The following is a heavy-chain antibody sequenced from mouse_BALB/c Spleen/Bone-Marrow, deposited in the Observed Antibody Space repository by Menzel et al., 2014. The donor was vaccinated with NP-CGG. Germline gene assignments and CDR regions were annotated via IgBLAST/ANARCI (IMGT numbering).Heavy chain of an antibody. J-gene: IGHJ2*01. CDR1: GFSLTSYG. V-gene: IGHV2-2*02. Sequence: QVHVKQSGPGLVQPSQSLSITCTVSGFSLTSYGVHWVRQSPGKGLEWLGVIWSGGSTDYNEAFISRQSIRKDNSKSQVFFKMYSLQANDTAIYYCARKEFDYWGQGTTLTVSS. CDR2: IWSGGST. CDR3: ARKEFDY.